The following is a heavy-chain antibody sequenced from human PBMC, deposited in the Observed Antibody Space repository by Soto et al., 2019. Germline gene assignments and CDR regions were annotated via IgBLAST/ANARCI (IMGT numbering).Heavy chain of an antibody. Sequence: QVQLVESGGGAVQPGRSLRLSCAASGFTFSSYGMHWVRQAAGKGLEWVAVISYDGNNKKYADSVKGRFTISRDNSKNTVHLQMNSPRAEDTAIYFCTKGVFLSGMAVWGQGTTVIVSS. J-gene: IGHJ6*02. CDR2: ISYDGNNK. CDR3: TKGVFLSGMAV. CDR1: GFTFSSYG. D-gene: IGHD6-13*01. V-gene: IGHV3-30*18.